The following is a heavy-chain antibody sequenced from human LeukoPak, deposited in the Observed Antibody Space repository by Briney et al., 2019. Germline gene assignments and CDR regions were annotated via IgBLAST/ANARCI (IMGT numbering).Heavy chain of an antibody. CDR1: GYSFTSYW. D-gene: IGHD6-19*01. V-gene: IGHV5-51*01. CDR3: ARQDGRSGWTDYSDY. Sequence: GESLKISCKGSGYSFTSYWIGWVRQMPGKGLEWMGIIYPGDSDTRYSPSFQGQVTISADKSISTAYLQWSSLKASDTAMYYCARQDGRSGWTDYSDYWGQGTLVTVSS. CDR2: IYPGDSDT. J-gene: IGHJ4*02.